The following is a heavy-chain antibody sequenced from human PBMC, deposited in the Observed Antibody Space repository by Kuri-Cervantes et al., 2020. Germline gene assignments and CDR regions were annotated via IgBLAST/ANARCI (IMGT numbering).Heavy chain of an antibody. CDR1: GGSFSGYF. D-gene: IGHD2-15*01. J-gene: IGHJ6*03. CDR3: ARMRGYCSGGSCYLRYYYYMDV. V-gene: IGHV4-34*01. CDR2: AHYSGTS. Sequence: GSLRLSCAVYGGSFSGYFWNWIRQPPGKGLEWIGSAHYSGTSYYNPSLKGRVTISVDTSNKQLYLKLRSVTAADTAVYFCARMRGYCSGGSCYLRYYYYMDVWGKGTTVTVSS.